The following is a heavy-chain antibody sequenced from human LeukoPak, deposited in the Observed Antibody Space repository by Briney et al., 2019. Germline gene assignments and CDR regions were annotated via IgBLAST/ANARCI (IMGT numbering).Heavy chain of an antibody. D-gene: IGHD3-16*02. CDR1: GGSFSGYY. CDR2: INHSGST. Sequence: KSSETLSLTCAVYGGSFSGYYWSWIRQPPGKGLEWIGEINHSGSTNYNPSLKSRVTISVDTSKNQFSLKLSSVTAADTAVYYCARATPAYVWGSYRLLGFDYWGQGTLVTVSS. CDR3: ARATPAYVWGSYRLLGFDY. J-gene: IGHJ4*02. V-gene: IGHV4-34*01.